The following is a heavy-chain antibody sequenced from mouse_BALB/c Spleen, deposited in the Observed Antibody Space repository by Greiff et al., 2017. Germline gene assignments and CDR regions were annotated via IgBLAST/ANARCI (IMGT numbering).Heavy chain of an antibody. D-gene: IGHD2-14*01. J-gene: IGHJ4*01. CDR1: GFTFSSYA. V-gene: IGHV5-9-4*01. CDR2: ISSGGSYT. CDR3: ARRYDSYYYAMDY. Sequence: EVKLVESGGGLVKPGGSLKLSCAASGFTFSSYAMSWVRQSPEKRLEWVAEISSGGSYTYYPDTVTGRFTISRDNAKNTLYLEMSSLRSEDTAMYYCARRYDSYYYAMDYWGQGTSVTVSS.